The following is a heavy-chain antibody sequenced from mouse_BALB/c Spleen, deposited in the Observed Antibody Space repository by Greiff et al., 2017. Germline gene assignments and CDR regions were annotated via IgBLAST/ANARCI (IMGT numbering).Heavy chain of an antibody. J-gene: IGHJ1*01. D-gene: IGHD2-4*01. Sequence: VQGVESGPELKKPGETVKISCKASGYTFTNYGMNWVKQAPGKGLKWMGWINTYTGEPTYADDFKGRFAFSLETSASTAYLQINNLKNEDTATYFCARTESTMITRYFDVWGAGTTVTVSS. CDR2: INTYTGEP. CDR3: ARTESTMITRYFDV. CDR1: GYTFTNYG. V-gene: IGHV9-3-1*01.